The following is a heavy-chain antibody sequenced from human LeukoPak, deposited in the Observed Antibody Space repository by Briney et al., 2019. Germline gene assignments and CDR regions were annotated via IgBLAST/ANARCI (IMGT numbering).Heavy chain of an antibody. V-gene: IGHV4-61*02. CDR1: GGSISSVSYY. CDR2: IYTSGST. D-gene: IGHD2-2*01. J-gene: IGHJ5*02. CDR3: ARWNIVVVPAALRLYNWFDP. Sequence: SQTLSLTCTVSGGSISSVSYYWSWIRQPAGKGLEWIGRIYTSGSTNYNPSLKSRVTISVDTSKNQFSLKLSSVTAADTAVYYCARWNIVVVPAALRLYNWFDPWGQGTLVTVSS.